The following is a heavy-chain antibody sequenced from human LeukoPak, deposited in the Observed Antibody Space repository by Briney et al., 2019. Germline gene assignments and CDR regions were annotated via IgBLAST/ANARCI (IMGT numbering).Heavy chain of an antibody. CDR1: GDSIRSHH. J-gene: IGHJ4*02. Sequence: SETLSLTCIVSGDSIRSHHWNWIRQPPGKGLEWIGYMYYGGSTNYNPSFKSRVTISLDTSKNQFSLILTSVTAADTAVYYCARDGSSGYYHFDSWGQGTLVTVSS. CDR2: MYYGGST. D-gene: IGHD3-22*01. CDR3: ARDGSSGYYHFDS. V-gene: IGHV4-59*11.